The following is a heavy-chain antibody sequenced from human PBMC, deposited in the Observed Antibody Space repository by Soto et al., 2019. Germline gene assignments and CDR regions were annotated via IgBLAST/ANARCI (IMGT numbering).Heavy chain of an antibody. CDR2: INHSGST. CDR1: GGSFSGYY. Sequence: SETLSLTCAVYGGSFSGYYWSWIRQPPGKGLKWIGEINHSGSTNYNPSLKSRVTISVDTSKSQFSLKLSSVTAADTAVYYCATTADYGDYVFDPWGQGTLVTSPQ. D-gene: IGHD4-17*01. CDR3: ATTADYGDYVFDP. V-gene: IGHV4-34*01. J-gene: IGHJ5*02.